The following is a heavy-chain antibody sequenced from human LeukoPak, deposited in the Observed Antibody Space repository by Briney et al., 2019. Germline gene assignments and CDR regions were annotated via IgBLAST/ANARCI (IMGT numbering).Heavy chain of an antibody. V-gene: IGHV4-34*01. D-gene: IGHD3-16*02. Sequence: SETLSLTCAVYGGSFSGYYWSWIRQPPGKGLEWIGEINHSGSTNYNPSLKSRVTISVDTSKNQFSLKLSSVTAADTAVYYCVRTFYDYVWGSYRPFFDYWGQGTLVTVSS. CDR3: VRTFYDYVWGSYRPFFDY. J-gene: IGHJ4*02. CDR2: INHSGST. CDR1: GGSFSGYY.